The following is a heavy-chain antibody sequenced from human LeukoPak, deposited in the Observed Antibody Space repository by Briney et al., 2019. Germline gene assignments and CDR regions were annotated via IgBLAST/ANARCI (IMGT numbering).Heavy chain of an antibody. CDR2: INSDGSST. CDR1: GFTFSSYW. V-gene: IGHV3-74*01. Sequence: PGGSLRLSCAASGFTFSSYWMHWVRQAPGKGLVWVSRINSDGSSTTYADSGKGRFTISRDNAKNTLYLQMNSLRGEDTAVYYCARDGYNLYGMDVWGQGTTVTVSS. CDR3: ARDGYNLYGMDV. J-gene: IGHJ6*02. D-gene: IGHD1-14*01.